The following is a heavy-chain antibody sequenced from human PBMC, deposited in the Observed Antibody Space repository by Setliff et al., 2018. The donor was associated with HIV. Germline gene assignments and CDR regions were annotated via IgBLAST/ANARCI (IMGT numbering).Heavy chain of an antibody. CDR1: GYSISSGYY. CDR3: ARGSDYIWGNYRFPFDY. Sequence: SETLSLTCAVSGYSISSGYYWGWIRQPPGKGLEWIGSIYHSESTYYNPSLKSRVTISVDTSKNQFSLKVTSVTAADTAVYYCARGSDYIWGNYRFPFDYWGQGTLVTAPQ. V-gene: IGHV4-38-2*01. J-gene: IGHJ4*02. CDR2: IYHSEST. D-gene: IGHD3-16*02.